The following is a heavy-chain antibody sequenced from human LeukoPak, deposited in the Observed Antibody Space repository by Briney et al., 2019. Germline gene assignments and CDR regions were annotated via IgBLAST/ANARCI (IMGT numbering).Heavy chain of an antibody. Sequence: SGGSLRLPCAASGFTFSSYWMSWVRQAPGKGLEWVANIKQDGSEKYYVDSVKGRFTISRDNAKNSLYLQMNSLRAEDTAVYYCARYSYGHWGYYFDYWGQGTLVTVSS. CDR1: GFTFSSYW. D-gene: IGHD5-18*01. CDR3: ARYSYGHWGYYFDY. CDR2: IKQDGSEK. V-gene: IGHV3-7*01. J-gene: IGHJ4*02.